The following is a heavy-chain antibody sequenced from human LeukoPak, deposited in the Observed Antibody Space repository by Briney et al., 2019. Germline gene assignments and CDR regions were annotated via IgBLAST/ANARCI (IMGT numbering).Heavy chain of an antibody. Sequence: PSETLSLTCTVSGGSISSSSYYWGWIRQPPGKGLEWIGYIYYSGSTNYNPSLKSRVTISVDTSKNQFSLKLSSVTAADTAVYYCAREGSMETALIDYWGQGTLVTVSS. D-gene: IGHD2/OR15-2a*01. CDR3: AREGSMETALIDY. CDR1: GGSISSSSYY. CDR2: IYYSGST. V-gene: IGHV4-61*01. J-gene: IGHJ4*02.